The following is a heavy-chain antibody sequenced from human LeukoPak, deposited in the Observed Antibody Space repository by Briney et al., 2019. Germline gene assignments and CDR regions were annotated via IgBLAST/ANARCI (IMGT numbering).Heavy chain of an antibody. J-gene: IGHJ3*02. D-gene: IGHD3-22*01. CDR1: GGSISSGSYY. V-gene: IGHV4-61*02. Sequence: SQTLSLTCTVSGGSISSGSYYWSWIRQPAGKGLEWIGRIYTSGSTNYNPSLKSRVTISVDTSKNQFSLKLSSVTAADTAVYYCARVGYYYDSSGYLNPGAFDIWGQGTMVTVSS. CDR3: ARVGYYYDSSGYLNPGAFDI. CDR2: IYTSGST.